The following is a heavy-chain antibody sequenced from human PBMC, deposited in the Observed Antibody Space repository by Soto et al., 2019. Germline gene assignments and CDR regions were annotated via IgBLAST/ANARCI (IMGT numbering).Heavy chain of an antibody. CDR1: GFTFTSYV. V-gene: IGHV3-23*01. Sequence: GGSLRLSCAASGFTFTSYVMSWVRQAPGKGLEWVSTIANSGGATYYADTVKGRFAISRDNSNNTLSLQMDSLRAEDTAVYYCAKFQPRASSRGGFDYWGQGALVTVS. D-gene: IGHD2-2*01. CDR3: AKFQPRASSRGGFDY. CDR2: IANSGGAT. J-gene: IGHJ4*02.